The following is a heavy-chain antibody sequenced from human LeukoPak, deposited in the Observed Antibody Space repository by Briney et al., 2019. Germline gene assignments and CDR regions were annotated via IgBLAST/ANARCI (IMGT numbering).Heavy chain of an antibody. J-gene: IGHJ4*02. CDR2: ISYDGSNK. Sequence: GGSLRLSCAASGFTFSSYAMHWVRQAPGKGLEWVAVISYDGSNKYYADSVKGRFTISRDNSKNTLYLQMSSLRAEDTAVYYCARDQHQYYYDSSGWGDYWGQGTLVTVSS. CDR3: ARDQHQYYYDSSGWGDY. CDR1: GFTFSSYA. V-gene: IGHV3-30-3*01. D-gene: IGHD3-22*01.